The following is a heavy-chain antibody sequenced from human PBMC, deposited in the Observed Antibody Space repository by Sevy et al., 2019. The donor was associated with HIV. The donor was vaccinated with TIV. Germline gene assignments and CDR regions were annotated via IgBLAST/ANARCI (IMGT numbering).Heavy chain of an antibody. V-gene: IGHV3-30*02. CDR1: GFTFSSYG. D-gene: IGHD5-12*01. CDR3: AKDLNSGYDSIYYYYYGMDV. Sequence: GGSLRLSCAASGFTFSSYGMHWVRQAPGKGLEWVAFIRYDGSNKYYADSVKGRFTISRDNSKNTLYLQMNSLRAEDTALYYCAKDLNSGYDSIYYYYYGMDVWGQGTTVTVSS. CDR2: IRYDGSNK. J-gene: IGHJ6*02.